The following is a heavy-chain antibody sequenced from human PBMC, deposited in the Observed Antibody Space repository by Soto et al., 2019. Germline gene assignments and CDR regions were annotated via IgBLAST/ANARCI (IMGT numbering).Heavy chain of an antibody. Sequence: SETLSLTCTVSGGSISSYYWSWIRQPAGKGLEWIGRIYTSGSTNYNPSLKSRVTMSVDTSKNQFSLKLSSVTAEDTAVYYCARDSGYYGSGDFDYWGQGTLVTVSS. CDR2: IYTSGST. CDR1: GGSISSYY. J-gene: IGHJ4*02. CDR3: ARDSGYYGSGDFDY. D-gene: IGHD3-10*01. V-gene: IGHV4-4*07.